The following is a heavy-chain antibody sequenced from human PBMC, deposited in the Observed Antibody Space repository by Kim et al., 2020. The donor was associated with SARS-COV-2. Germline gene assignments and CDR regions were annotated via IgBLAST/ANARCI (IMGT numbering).Heavy chain of an antibody. CDR2: IIPIFGTA. J-gene: IGHJ4*02. CDR1: GGTFSSYA. Sequence: SVKVSCKASGGTFSSYAISWVRQAPGQGLEWMGGIIPIFGTANYAQKFQGRVTITADESTSTAYMELSSLRSEDTAVYYCARDQGEYCGGDCPFDYWGQGTLVTVSS. V-gene: IGHV1-69*13. CDR3: ARDQGEYCGGDCPFDY. D-gene: IGHD2-21*01.